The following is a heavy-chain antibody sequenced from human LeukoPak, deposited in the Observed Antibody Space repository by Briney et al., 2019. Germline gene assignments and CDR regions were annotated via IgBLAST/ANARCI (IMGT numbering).Heavy chain of an antibody. D-gene: IGHD3-16*01. CDR1: GYSISRGYS. Sequence: PSETLSLTCGVSGYSISRGYSWGWIRQPPGKGLEWIGNIYHSVSTHYNPSLKSRVTISPDTSKNQFSLKLTSATASDTAVYYCARFDHVWETHGMDAFDLWGQGTMVTVSS. CDR2: IYHSVST. V-gene: IGHV4-38-2*01. CDR3: ARFDHVWETHGMDAFDL. J-gene: IGHJ3*01.